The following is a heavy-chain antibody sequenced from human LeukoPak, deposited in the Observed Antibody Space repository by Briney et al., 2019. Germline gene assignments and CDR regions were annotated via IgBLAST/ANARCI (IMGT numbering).Heavy chain of an antibody. D-gene: IGHD4-17*01. CDR1: GGTFTNYA. V-gene: IGHV1-69*13. CDR2: IIPLLGTP. J-gene: IGHJ6*02. CDR3: AEDSSMVTTRAPYYYYYLDV. Sequence: SVKVSCKASGGTFTNYAISWVRQAPGQGLEWMGGIIPLLGTPNYAQKFQGRVTITADDSTSTAYVELTSLRSEDTAVYYCAEDSSMVTTRAPYYYYYLDVWGQGTTVTVSS.